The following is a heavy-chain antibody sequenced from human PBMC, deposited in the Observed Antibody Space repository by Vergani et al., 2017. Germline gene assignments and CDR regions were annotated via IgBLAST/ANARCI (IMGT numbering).Heavy chain of an antibody. CDR3: ARGGDSGSHDY. V-gene: IGHV1-2*02. CDR2: INPNSGGT. Sequence: QVQLEQSGAEVKKPGSSVTVSCRASGGTFGSPTISWVRQAPGQGLEWMGWINPNSGGTNYAQKFQGRVTMTRDTSISTAYMELSRLRSDDTAVYYCARGGDSGSHDYWGQGTLVTVSS. D-gene: IGHD1-26*01. CDR1: GGTFGSPT. J-gene: IGHJ4*02.